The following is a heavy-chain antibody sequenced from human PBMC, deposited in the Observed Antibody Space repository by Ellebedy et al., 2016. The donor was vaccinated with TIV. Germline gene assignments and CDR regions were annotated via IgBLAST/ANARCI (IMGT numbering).Heavy chain of an antibody. CDR1: GCSISSNCCH. CDR2: IDYSWST. Sequence: MPSETLSLTCIVSGCSISSNCCHWGWIRQPPGKGLEWIGNIDYSWSTNYNPSLRSRVTISLDTSKNQFSLKLRSVTAADTAVYHCARGTDDYDSSGSTPNDAYDIWGQGTMVTVSS. V-gene: IGHV4-39*07. J-gene: IGHJ3*02. CDR3: ARGTDDYDSSGSTPNDAYDI. D-gene: IGHD3-22*01.